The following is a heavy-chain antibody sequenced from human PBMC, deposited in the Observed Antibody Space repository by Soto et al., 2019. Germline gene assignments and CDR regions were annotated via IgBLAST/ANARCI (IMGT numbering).Heavy chain of an antibody. CDR3: ARGGYSSSWYDAFDL. CDR2: IKQDGSEK. D-gene: IGHD6-13*01. V-gene: IGHV3-7*01. Sequence: EVQLVESGGGLVQPGGSLRLSCAASGFTFSSYSMSWVRQAPGKGLEWVANIKQDGSEKYYVDSVKGRFTISRDNAKNSRYMQMNSLIAEDTAVYYCARGGYSSSWYDAFDLWGQGTMVTVSS. CDR1: GFTFSSYS. J-gene: IGHJ3*01.